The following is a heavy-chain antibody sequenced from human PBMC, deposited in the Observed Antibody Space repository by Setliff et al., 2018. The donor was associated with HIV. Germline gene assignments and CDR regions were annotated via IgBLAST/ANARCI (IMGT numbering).Heavy chain of an antibody. Sequence: PSETLSLTCSVSGGSIRSGSYYWTWIRQPPGQGLEWIGYVHHSGSTKYNASLRSRVTMSVDTSKNQFSLKLSSVTAADTAVYYCARHGLLWFGAGYNWFDPWGQGTLVTVSS. J-gene: IGHJ5*02. CDR1: GGSIRSGSYY. D-gene: IGHD3-10*01. V-gene: IGHV4-61*01. CDR2: VHHSGST. CDR3: ARHGLLWFGAGYNWFDP.